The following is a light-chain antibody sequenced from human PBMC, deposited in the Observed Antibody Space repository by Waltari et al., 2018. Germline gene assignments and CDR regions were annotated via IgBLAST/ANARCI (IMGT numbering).Light chain of an antibody. V-gene: IGLV1-40*01. J-gene: IGLJ3*02. CDR1: RSDIGAGYL. CDR3: QSFNYRLDGSRV. CDR2: YNS. Sequence: QSVLTQPPSVSGAPGHRATISCTGRRSDIGAGYLVPWDQQLPGTAPKLLIYYNSNRPSWVPDRFSGSKSGSSASLAITGLQAEDEADYYCQSFNYRLDGSRVFGGGTKLTVL.